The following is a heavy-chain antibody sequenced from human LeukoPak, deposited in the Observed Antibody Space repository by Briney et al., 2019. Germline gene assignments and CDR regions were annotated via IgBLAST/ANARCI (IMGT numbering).Heavy chain of an antibody. CDR3: ARVGAYYDSSGYYYDTYAFDI. Sequence: PSETLSLTCTVSSGSISNSNYYWGWIRQPPGKGLEWIGSIYHSGSTYYNPSLKSRVTISVDTSKNQFSLKLSPVTAADTAVYYCARVGAYYDSSGYYYDTYAFDIWGQGTMVTVSS. CDR2: IYHSGST. D-gene: IGHD3-22*01. J-gene: IGHJ3*02. CDR1: SGSISNSNYY. V-gene: IGHV4-39*07.